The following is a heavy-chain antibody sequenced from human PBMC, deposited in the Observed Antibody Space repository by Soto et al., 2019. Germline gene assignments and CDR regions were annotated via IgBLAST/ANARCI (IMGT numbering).Heavy chain of an antibody. CDR3: AREGIAVASGWYYFDY. CDR1: GGTFSSYA. J-gene: IGHJ4*02. Sequence: QVQLVQSGAEVKKPGSSVKVSCKASGGTFSSYAISWVRQAPGLGLEWMGGIIPIFGTANYAQKFQGRVTITADKSTSTAYMELSSLRSEDTAVYYCAREGIAVASGWYYFDYWGQGTLVTVSS. D-gene: IGHD6-19*01. CDR2: IIPIFGTA. V-gene: IGHV1-69*06.